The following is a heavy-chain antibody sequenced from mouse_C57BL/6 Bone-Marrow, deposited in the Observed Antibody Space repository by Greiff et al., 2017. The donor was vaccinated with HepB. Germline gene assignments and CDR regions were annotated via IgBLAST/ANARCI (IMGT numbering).Heavy chain of an antibody. Sequence: QVHVKQPGAELVMPGASVKLSCKASGYTFTSYWMHWVKQRPGQGLEWIGEIDPSDSYTNYNQKFKGKSTLTVDKSSSTAYMQLSSLTSEDSAVYYCAREGGWLLRYFDVWGTGTTVTVSS. CDR2: IDPSDSYT. V-gene: IGHV1-69*01. D-gene: IGHD2-3*01. J-gene: IGHJ1*03. CDR1: GYTFTSYW. CDR3: AREGGWLLRYFDV.